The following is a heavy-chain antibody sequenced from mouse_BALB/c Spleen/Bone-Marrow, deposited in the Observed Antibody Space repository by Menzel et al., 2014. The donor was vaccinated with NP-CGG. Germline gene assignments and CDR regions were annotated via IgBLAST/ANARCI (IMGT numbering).Heavy chain of an antibody. Sequence: VVKTGASVKISCKASGYSFTGYYMHWIKQSHGKSLEWIGYISCYNGASGYNQKFKGKAPFSVDTCSHIAYMQVNSLTSEDSAVYYCARRRDGTNSFDYWGQGTTLTVSS. D-gene: IGHD2-1*01. V-gene: IGHV1S34*01. CDR2: ISCYNGAS. CDR1: GYSFTGYY. CDR3: ARRRDGTNSFDY. J-gene: IGHJ2*01.